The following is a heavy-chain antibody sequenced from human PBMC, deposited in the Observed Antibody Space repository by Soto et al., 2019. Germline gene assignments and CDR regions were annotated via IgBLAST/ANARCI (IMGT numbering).Heavy chain of an antibody. CDR3: AGPRGVYSYGASDY. Sequence: PGGSLRLSCAASAFTFSNYAMNWVRQAPGKGLEWVSFISADGRNSYYADSVKGRFTISRDNSKNILYLQMRSLRADDTAVYFCAGPRGVYSYGASDYWGQGALVTVSS. D-gene: IGHD5-18*01. CDR1: AFTFSNYA. CDR2: ISADGRNS. V-gene: IGHV3-23*01. J-gene: IGHJ4*02.